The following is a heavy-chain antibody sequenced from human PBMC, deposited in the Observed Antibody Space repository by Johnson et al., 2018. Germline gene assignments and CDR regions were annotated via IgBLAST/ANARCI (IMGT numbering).Heavy chain of an antibody. Sequence: VQLQESGGGLVQPGGSLRLSCVASGFTFSSSWMHWVRQAPGKGLVWVSRINSDGNSTKYADSVKGRITISRDNAKNTLFLQMNSLGAEDTAVYYCVREGSSGWCEMDVWGKGTTVTVSS. D-gene: IGHD6-19*01. CDR1: GFTFSSSW. V-gene: IGHV3-74*03. CDR3: VREGSSGWCEMDV. CDR2: INSDGNST. J-gene: IGHJ6*04.